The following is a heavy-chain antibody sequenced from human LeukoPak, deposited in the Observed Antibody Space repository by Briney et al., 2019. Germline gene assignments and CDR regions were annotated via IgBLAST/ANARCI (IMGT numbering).Heavy chain of an antibody. J-gene: IGHJ4*02. CDR3: ARQRGLRLGELSGIDY. CDR1: GYSFTSYW. Sequence: GESLKISCKGSGYSFTSYWIGWVRQMPGKGLEWMGIIYPGDSDTRYSPSFQGQVTISADKSISTAYLQWSSLKASDTAMYYCARQRGLRLGELSGIDYWGQGPLVTVSS. D-gene: IGHD3-16*02. V-gene: IGHV5-51*01. CDR2: IYPGDSDT.